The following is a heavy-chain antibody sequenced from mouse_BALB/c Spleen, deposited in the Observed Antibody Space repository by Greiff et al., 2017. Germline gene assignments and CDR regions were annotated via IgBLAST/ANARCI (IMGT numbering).Heavy chain of an antibody. V-gene: IGHV1S81*02. D-gene: IGHD1-1*01. CDR1: GYTFTSYY. J-gene: IGHJ2*01. CDR3: ARAYYYGSSLY. Sequence: QVQLQQPGAELVKPGASVKLSCKASGYTFTSYYMYWVKQRPGQGLEWIGGINPSNGGTNFNEKFKSKATLTVDKSSSTAYMQLSSLTSEDSAVYYCARAYYYGSSLYWGQGTTLTVSS. CDR2: INPSNGGT.